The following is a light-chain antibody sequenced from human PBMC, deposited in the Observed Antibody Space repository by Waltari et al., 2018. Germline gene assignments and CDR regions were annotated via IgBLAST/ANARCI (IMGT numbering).Light chain of an antibody. V-gene: IGLV2-14*03. Sequence: QSALTQPASVSGSPGQSITISCSGSTIDIGSYNYVSWYQQHPGKAPKLIIFDVNSRPSGVSNRFSGSKSGLTASLTISVLQAEDEAEYYCSSYTGSSALVVFGGGTKLSVL. J-gene: IGLJ2*01. CDR2: DVN. CDR3: SSYTGSSALVV. CDR1: TIDIGSYNY.